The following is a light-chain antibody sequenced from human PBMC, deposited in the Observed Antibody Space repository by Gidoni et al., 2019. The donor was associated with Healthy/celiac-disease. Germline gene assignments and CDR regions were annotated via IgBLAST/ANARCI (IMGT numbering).Light chain of an antibody. Sequence: QSLLTQPPSVSGAPGPRVTISCTGSSSNIGAGYDVHWYQQLPGTAPKLLIYGYTTRPPGVPDRFSGSKSGTSASLASTGLQAEDEADYYCQSYDSSLSGHVVFGGGTKLTVL. J-gene: IGLJ2*01. CDR3: QSYDSSLSGHVV. CDR1: SSNIGAGYD. CDR2: GYT. V-gene: IGLV1-40*01.